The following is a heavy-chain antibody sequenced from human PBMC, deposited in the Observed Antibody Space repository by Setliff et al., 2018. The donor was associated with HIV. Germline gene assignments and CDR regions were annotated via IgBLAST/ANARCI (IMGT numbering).Heavy chain of an antibody. J-gene: IGHJ4*02. V-gene: IGHV3-23*01. CDR3: AKVTSSGRWNSDFDS. D-gene: IGHD6-19*01. Sequence: GGSLRLSCAASGFTFSSYAMIWVRQAPGKGLEWVSGISTSGDKTYYANSVKGRFSISRDNSKNTLYLQMNSLRAEDTAVYYCAKVTSSGRWNSDFDSWGQGTLVTVSS. CDR1: GFTFSSYA. CDR2: ISTSGDKT.